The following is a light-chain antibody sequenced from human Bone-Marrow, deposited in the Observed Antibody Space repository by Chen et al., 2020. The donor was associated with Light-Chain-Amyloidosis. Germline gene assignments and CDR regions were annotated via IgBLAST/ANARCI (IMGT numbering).Light chain of an antibody. CDR1: NIGSTS. J-gene: IGLJ3*02. V-gene: IGLV3-21*02. Sequence: SYVLTQPSSVSVAPGQTATIACGVNNIGSTSVHWYQQTPGQAPLLVVYDDSDRPSGIPGRLSGANAGNTAALTISRGEAGEEADYCGQVWGRSSDRPVFGGGTKLTVL. CDR2: DDS. CDR3: QVWGRSSDRPV.